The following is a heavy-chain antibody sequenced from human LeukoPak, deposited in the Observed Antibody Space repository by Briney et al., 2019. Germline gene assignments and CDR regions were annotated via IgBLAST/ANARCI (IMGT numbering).Heavy chain of an antibody. CDR1: GFTFSTYE. CDR2: ISGSGSVI. V-gene: IGHV3-48*03. D-gene: IGHD3-22*01. Sequence: PGGSLRLSCAASGFTFSTYEMNWVRQAPGKGLEWVSYISGSGSVIQYADSVKGRFIISRDNAKNSLYLQMSSLRAEDTAVYYCAREAYYHDTTGRFDLWGQGTLVTVSS. CDR3: AREAYYHDTTGRFDL. J-gene: IGHJ4*02.